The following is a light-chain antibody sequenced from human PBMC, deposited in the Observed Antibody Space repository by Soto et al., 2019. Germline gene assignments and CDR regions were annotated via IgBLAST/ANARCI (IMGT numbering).Light chain of an antibody. V-gene: IGKV1-39*01. CDR2: AAS. CDR1: ESISSH. Sequence: DIQVTQSPSSLSASVGDRVTITCRASESISSHLNWYQQKSGRAPQLLIHAASTLQTGVPSRFSGSGSGTDFTLTISSLQPEDFATYYCQQSYSVPITFGQGTRLEIK. J-gene: IGKJ5*01. CDR3: QQSYSVPIT.